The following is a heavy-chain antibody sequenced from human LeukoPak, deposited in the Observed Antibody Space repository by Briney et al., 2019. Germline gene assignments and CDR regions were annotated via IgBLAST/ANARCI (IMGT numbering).Heavy chain of an antibody. CDR3: ARRSKYPRVDY. D-gene: IGHD6-6*01. V-gene: IGHV4-39*01. J-gene: IGHJ4*02. Sequence: PSETLSLTCTVSGDSIINTNYYWGWIRQPPGKGLQWIGLMYYSGNTYYNPSLQSRVTISVDTSKNQFSLRLNSVTAADTAVYYCARRSKYPRVDYLGQGTLVTVSS. CDR1: GDSIINTNYY. CDR2: MYYSGNT.